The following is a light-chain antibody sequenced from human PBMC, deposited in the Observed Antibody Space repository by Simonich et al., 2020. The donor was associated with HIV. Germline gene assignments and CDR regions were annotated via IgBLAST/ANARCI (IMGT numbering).Light chain of an antibody. CDR1: QSVSSY. CDR2: CAS. Sequence: EIVLTQSPATLSLSPGGRATISCRASQSVSSYLAWYQQKPGQPPKRLIYCASNLEFGGPARFSGSGSETDFTLTISSLQAEDVAVYYCQQFYSTLYTFGQGTKLEIK. V-gene: IGKV3-11*01. CDR3: QQFYSTLYT. J-gene: IGKJ2*01.